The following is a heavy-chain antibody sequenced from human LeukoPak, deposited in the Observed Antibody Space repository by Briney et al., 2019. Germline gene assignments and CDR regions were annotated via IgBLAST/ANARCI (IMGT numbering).Heavy chain of an antibody. CDR3: ARGPTVTKRYTIPPDWFDP. CDR1: GGTFSSYA. D-gene: IGHD4-17*01. J-gene: IGHJ5*02. Sequence: GASVKVSCKASGGTFSSYAISWVRQAPGQGLEWMGGIIPIFGTANYAQKLQGRVTMTTDTSTSTAYMELRSLRSDDTAVYYCARGPTVTKRYTIPPDWFDPWGQGTLVTVSS. V-gene: IGHV1-69*05. CDR2: IIPIFGTA.